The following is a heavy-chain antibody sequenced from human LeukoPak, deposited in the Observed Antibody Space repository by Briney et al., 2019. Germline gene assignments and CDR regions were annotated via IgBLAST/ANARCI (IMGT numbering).Heavy chain of an antibody. Sequence: PSQTPSLTCTVSGGSISSGGYYWSWIRQPPGKGLEWIGYIYHSGSTYYNPSLKSRVTISVDRSKNQFSLKLSSVTAADTAVYYCARDPVGGSSRWFDPWGQGTLVTVSS. J-gene: IGHJ5*02. CDR3: ARDPVGGSSRWFDP. D-gene: IGHD1-26*01. V-gene: IGHV4-30-2*01. CDR2: IYHSGST. CDR1: GGSISSGGYY.